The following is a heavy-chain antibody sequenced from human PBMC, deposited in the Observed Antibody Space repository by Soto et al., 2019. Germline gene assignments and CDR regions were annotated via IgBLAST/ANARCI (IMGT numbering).Heavy chain of an antibody. CDR3: ARDPGLMVYAAYYYYYGMDV. Sequence: ASVKVSCKASGGTFSSYAISWVRQAPGQGLEWMGGIIPIFGTANYAQKFQGRVTITADESTSTAYMELSSLRSEDTAVYYCARDPGLMVYAAYYYYYGMDVWGQGTTVSVSS. D-gene: IGHD2-8*01. J-gene: IGHJ6*02. CDR2: IIPIFGTA. V-gene: IGHV1-69*13. CDR1: GGTFSSYA.